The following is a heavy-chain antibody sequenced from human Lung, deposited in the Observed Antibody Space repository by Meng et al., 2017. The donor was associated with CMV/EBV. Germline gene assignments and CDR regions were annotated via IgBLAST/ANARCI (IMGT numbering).Heavy chain of an antibody. J-gene: IGHJ5*02. CDR2: MNPNSGNT. CDR1: GYTFTSFD. Sequence: ASVXVSXKASGYTFTSFDINWVRQATGQGPEWMGWMNPNSGNTGYAQKFQGRVTLTRDTSISTAYMELSSLRSEDTAVYYCARVDCSSTSCYLLDGWFDPWXQGTLVTVSS. D-gene: IGHD2-2*01. CDR3: ARVDCSSTSCYLLDGWFDP. V-gene: IGHV1-8*02.